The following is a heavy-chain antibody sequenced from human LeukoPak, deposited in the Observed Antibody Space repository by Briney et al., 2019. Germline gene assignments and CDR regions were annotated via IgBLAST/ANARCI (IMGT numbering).Heavy chain of an antibody. V-gene: IGHV3-74*01. CDR3: ARDYPPD. CDR1: AFTFSNSW. J-gene: IGHJ4*02. CDR2: INSDGKTT. Sequence: PGGSLRLSCAASAFTFSNSWMHWVRQAPGKGLVWVSRINSDGKTTTYADSVKGRFTISRDNAKNTLYLQMNSLSAEDTAVYYCARDYPPDWGQGTLVTVSA.